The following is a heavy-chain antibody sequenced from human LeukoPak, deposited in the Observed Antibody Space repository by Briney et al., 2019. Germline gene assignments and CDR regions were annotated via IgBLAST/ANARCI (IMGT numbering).Heavy chain of an antibody. J-gene: IGHJ6*02. CDR3: ARVWLSNEGSSWGYYYGMDV. V-gene: IGHV4-59*12. CDR1: GGSISGYY. CDR2: IYYSGST. Sequence: SETLSLTCTVSGGSISGYYWSWIRQPPGKGLEWIGSIYYSGSTYYNPSLKSRVTISVDTSKNQFSLKLSSVTAADTAVYYCARVWLSNEGSSWGYYYGMDVRGQGTTVTVSS. D-gene: IGHD6-13*01.